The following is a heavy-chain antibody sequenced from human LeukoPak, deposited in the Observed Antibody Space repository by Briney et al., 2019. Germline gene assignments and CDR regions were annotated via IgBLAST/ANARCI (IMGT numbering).Heavy chain of an antibody. D-gene: IGHD6-13*01. CDR2: IYYSGST. J-gene: IGHJ6*02. V-gene: IGHV4-39*07. CDR1: GGSISSSSYY. Sequence: PSETLSLTCTVSGGSISSSSYYWGWIRQPPGKGLEWIGRIYYSGSTYYNPSLKSRVTISVDTSKNQFSLKLSSVTAADTAVYYCARDIAAAGSEIYYYYGMDVWGQGTTVTVSS. CDR3: ARDIAAAGSEIYYYYGMDV.